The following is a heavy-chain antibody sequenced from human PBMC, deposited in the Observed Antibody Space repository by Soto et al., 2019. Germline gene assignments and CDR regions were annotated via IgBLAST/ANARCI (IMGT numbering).Heavy chain of an antibody. CDR2: ISGSGGST. D-gene: IGHD2-21*02. CDR3: AKSSAVVTARTIDY. J-gene: IGHJ4*02. Sequence: EVQLLESGGGLVQSGGSLRLSCAASGFTFSSYAMSWVRQAPGKGLEWVSAISGSGGSTYYADSVKGRFTISRDNSKNTLYLQMNSLRAEDTAVYYCAKSSAVVTARTIDYWGQGTLVTVSS. V-gene: IGHV3-23*01. CDR1: GFTFSSYA.